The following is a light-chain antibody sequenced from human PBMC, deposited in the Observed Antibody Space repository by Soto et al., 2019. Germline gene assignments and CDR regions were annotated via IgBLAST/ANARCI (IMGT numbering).Light chain of an antibody. CDR3: QQINTYPVT. Sequence: IQLTQSPSSLSASVGDSVTITCRASQGISRYLSWYQQKPGRAPKLLISAASTLQSGVPARFRGSGSGTDFTLSITSLQPEDFATYYCQQINTYPVTFGGGTKVDI. CDR2: AAS. V-gene: IGKV1-9*01. CDR1: QGISRY. J-gene: IGKJ4*01.